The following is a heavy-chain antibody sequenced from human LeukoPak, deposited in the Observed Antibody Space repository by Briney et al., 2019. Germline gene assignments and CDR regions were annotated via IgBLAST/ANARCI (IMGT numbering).Heavy chain of an antibody. Sequence: GGSVRLSCAASGFTFNTFNMNWVRQAPGKGLEWVSSITSGGVYIYYADSVKGRFTTSRDNAKNSLSLQLNSLRVEDTAVYYCARGHYDVLAASYKWTPDYWGQGTLVTVSS. CDR3: ARGHYDVLAASYKWTPDY. J-gene: IGHJ4*02. CDR1: GFTFNTFN. D-gene: IGHD3-9*01. CDR2: ITSGGVYI. V-gene: IGHV3-21*01.